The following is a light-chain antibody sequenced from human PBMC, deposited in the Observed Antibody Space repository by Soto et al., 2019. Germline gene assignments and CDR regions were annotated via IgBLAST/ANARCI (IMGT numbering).Light chain of an antibody. CDR1: SSSIGRNY. V-gene: IGLV1-47*01. J-gene: IGLJ2*01. CDR2: RDN. CDR3: ATWDDSLGGPV. Sequence: QSVLTQTPSVSGTPGQRVNISCSGSSSSIGRNYVYWYHQFPGTAPKLLIYRDNERPSGVPDRFSGSKSGTSASLAISGLRSGDEADYHCATWDDSLGGPVFGGGTKLTVL.